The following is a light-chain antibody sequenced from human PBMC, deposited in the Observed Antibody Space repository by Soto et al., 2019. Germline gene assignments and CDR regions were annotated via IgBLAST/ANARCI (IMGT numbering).Light chain of an antibody. CDR2: WAS. CDR1: ESVLYSSNNKNY. CDR3: SQFYSILPCP. Sequence: STEKLYVSLGERATINCKSSESVLYSSNNKNYLAWYQQKPGQPPKLLIYWASTRESGVPDRFSGSGSGTDFNLTISCFHAEDVAVYFGSQFYSILPCPFAEGTKVDIK. J-gene: IGKJ1*01. V-gene: IGKV4-1*01.